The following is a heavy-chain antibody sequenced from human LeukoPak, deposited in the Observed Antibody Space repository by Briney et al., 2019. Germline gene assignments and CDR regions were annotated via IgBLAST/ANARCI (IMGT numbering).Heavy chain of an antibody. CDR1: GGSITNTNYH. Sequence: NPSETLSLTCTVSGGSITNTNYHWTWIRQRPGKGLEWIGNMYYTGSTYYNPSLKSRVTISVDTSKNQFSLKLSSVTAADTAVYYCARHVRYCSSSSCYHLNFDYWGQGTLVTVSS. D-gene: IGHD2-2*01. V-gene: IGHV4-39*01. CDR3: ARHVRYCSSSSCYHLNFDY. J-gene: IGHJ4*02. CDR2: MYYTGST.